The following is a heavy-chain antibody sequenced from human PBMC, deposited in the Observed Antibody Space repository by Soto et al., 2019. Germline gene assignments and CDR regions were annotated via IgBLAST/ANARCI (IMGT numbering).Heavy chain of an antibody. CDR1: GFSFSGYT. J-gene: IGHJ4*02. Sequence: GGSLRLSCTASGFSFSGYTMHWVRQAPGRGLEWVAIISWDGNNEYYADSVKGRFTISRDNSRSTLYLLMNSLRAEDTAVYYCAIDQGYWGQGTLVTVSS. V-gene: IGHV3-30*04. CDR3: AIDQGY. CDR2: ISWDGNNE.